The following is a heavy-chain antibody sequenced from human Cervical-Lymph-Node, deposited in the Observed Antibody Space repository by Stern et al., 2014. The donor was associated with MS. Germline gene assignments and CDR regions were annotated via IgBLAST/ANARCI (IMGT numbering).Heavy chain of an antibody. CDR1: GYTFTNNW. CDR3: ARHPPRRKWDDPNYGMDV. V-gene: IGHV5-51*01. Sequence: VQLVQSGAEVKKPGESLKISCKGSGYTFTNNWIAWVRQMPGKGLEWMGIIYPDDSDIRYSPSLQGQVTISADKSIRTAYLPWRSLKAADSAVYYCARHPPRRKWDDPNYGMDVWGQGTTVTVSS. CDR2: IYPDDSDI. D-gene: IGHD1-1*01. J-gene: IGHJ6*02.